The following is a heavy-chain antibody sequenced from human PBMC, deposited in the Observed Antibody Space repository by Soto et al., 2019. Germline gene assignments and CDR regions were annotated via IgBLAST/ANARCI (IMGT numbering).Heavy chain of an antibody. D-gene: IGHD1-1*01. J-gene: IGHJ4*02. Sequence: ASVKVSCKASGFTFTGSSIHWVRQAPGQNLQWLGWIDTNNGRTKYSQTFQGRVTISRDTSASTTYMELNSLKSEDTAVYYCARGHWTQTLADYYLDSWAQGTLVTVSS. CDR2: IDTNNGRT. CDR3: ARGHWTQTLADYYLDS. CDR1: GFTFTGSS. V-gene: IGHV1-3*04.